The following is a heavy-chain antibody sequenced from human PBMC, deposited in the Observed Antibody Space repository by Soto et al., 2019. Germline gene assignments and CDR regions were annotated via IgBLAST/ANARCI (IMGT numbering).Heavy chain of an antibody. CDR2: INHGGST. CDR3: ARRPDGMDC. V-gene: IGHV4-34*01. Sequence: QVQLQQWGAGLLKPSETLSLTCAVYGGPLSGYYWSWIRQPPGKGLEWIGEINHGGSTNYNPSLKSRFTISVATSDNQFSLKLTSVTAADAAVYFCARRPDGMDCWGQGTLVTVSS. CDR1: GGPLSGYY. J-gene: IGHJ4*02.